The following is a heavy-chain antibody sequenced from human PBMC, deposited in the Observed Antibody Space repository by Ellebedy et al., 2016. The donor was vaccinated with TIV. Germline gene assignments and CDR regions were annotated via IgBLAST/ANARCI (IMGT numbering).Heavy chain of an antibody. J-gene: IGHJ4*02. CDR2: LQSGGTT. D-gene: IGHD2-15*01. CDR3: TKARDGGGSVDY. V-gene: IGHV3-66*01. Sequence: GESLKISCAAPGVTVSSNHMNWVRQAPGKGLEWVSVLQSGGTTHYADSVKGRFTISRDNSKNTSYLQMNSLRAEDTAVYYCTKARDGGGSVDYWGQGTLVTVSS. CDR1: GVTVSSNH.